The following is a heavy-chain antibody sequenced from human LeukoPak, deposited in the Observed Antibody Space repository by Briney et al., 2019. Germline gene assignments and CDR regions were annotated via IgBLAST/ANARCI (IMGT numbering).Heavy chain of an antibody. D-gene: IGHD4-17*01. CDR2: ISSSSSYI. J-gene: IGHJ4*02. CDR3: ARVLNDYGDYVFDY. Sequence: GGSLRLSCTTSGVTFGDYAMNWVRQAPGKGLEWVSSISSSSSYIYYADSLKGRFTISRDNTKNSLYLQMNSLRAEDTAVYYCARVLNDYGDYVFDYWGQGTLVTVSS. V-gene: IGHV3-21*01. CDR1: GVTFGDYA.